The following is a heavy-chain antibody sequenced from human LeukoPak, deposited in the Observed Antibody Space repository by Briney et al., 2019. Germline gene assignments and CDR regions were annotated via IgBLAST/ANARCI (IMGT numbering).Heavy chain of an antibody. CDR1: GFAFSSYS. CDR2: ISSSSSTI. V-gene: IGHV3-48*01. Sequence: PGGSLRLSCAASGFAFSSYSMNWVRQAPGKGLEWVSYISSSSSTIYYADSVKGRFTTSRDNAKNSLYLQMNSLRAEDTAVYYCAAGPGDFDYWGQGTLVTVSS. D-gene: IGHD1-14*01. CDR3: AAGPGDFDY. J-gene: IGHJ4*02.